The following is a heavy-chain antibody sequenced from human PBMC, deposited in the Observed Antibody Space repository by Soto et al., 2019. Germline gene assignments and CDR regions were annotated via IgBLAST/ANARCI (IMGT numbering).Heavy chain of an antibody. J-gene: IGHJ4*02. CDR1: GFTFSSYA. CDR2: ISSSGGST. D-gene: IGHD2-15*01. Sequence: EVQLLESGGGLVQPGGSLRLSCAASGFTFSSYAMSWVRQAPGKGLEWVSVISSSGGSTYSADSVKVRFTISRDNSKNTLYLQMNSVRAEDKAVYSCAKGVSSYYVDYWGQGTLVTVCS. V-gene: IGHV3-23*01. CDR3: AKGVSSYYVDY.